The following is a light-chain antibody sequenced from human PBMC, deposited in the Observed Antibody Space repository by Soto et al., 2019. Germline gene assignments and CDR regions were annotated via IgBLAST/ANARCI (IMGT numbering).Light chain of an antibody. V-gene: IGKV3-20*01. CDR3: QHYDGSPRT. J-gene: IGKJ2*01. Sequence: ETVLTQSPGTVSLSPGERATLSCTTSQSVRGNYLAWYQQKPGQAPRLLIYGVFSRAAGIPDRFSGSGSGTDFTLTISGLEPEDSAVYYCQHYDGSPRTFGRGTKLEI. CDR2: GVF. CDR1: QSVRGNY.